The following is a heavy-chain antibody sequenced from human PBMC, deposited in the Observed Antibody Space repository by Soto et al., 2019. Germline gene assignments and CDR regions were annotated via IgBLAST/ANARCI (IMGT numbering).Heavy chain of an antibody. D-gene: IGHD3-10*01. CDR3: ARHRGPMVRGVISNWFDP. CDR2: IYYSRST. Sequence: LSLTCTVSGGSISSSSYYWGWIRQPPGKGLEWIGSIYYSRSTYYNPSLKSRVTISVDTSKNQFSLKLSSVTAADTAVYYCARHRGPMVRGVISNWFDPWGQGTLVTVSS. J-gene: IGHJ5*02. V-gene: IGHV4-39*01. CDR1: GGSISSSSYY.